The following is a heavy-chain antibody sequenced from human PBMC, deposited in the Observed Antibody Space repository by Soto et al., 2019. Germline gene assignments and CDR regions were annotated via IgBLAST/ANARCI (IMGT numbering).Heavy chain of an antibody. D-gene: IGHD3-10*01. CDR2: IYYSGST. CDR1: GGSISSSSYY. CDR3: ARLDGSGSYYNRLSYYYGMDV. Sequence: QLQLQESGPGLVKPSETLSLTCTVSGGSISSSSYYWGWIRQPPGKGLEWIGSIYYSGSTYYNPSLKSRVTISVDTSKNQSSLKLSSVTAADTAVYYCARLDGSGSYYNRLSYYYGMDVWGQGTTVTVSS. V-gene: IGHV4-39*01. J-gene: IGHJ6*02.